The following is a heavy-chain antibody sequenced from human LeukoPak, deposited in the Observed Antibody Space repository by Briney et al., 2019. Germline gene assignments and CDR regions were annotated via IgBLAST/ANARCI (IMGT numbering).Heavy chain of an antibody. J-gene: IGHJ4*02. CDR3: ARIAHSSSWTPFDY. CDR1: GFTFSSYS. D-gene: IGHD6-13*01. Sequence: GGSLRLPCAASGFTFSSYSMNWVRQAPGKGLEWVSSISSGSSYIYYADSVKGRFTISRDNAKNSLYLQMNSLRAEDTAVYYCARIAHSSSWTPFDYWGQGTLVTVSS. V-gene: IGHV3-21*01. CDR2: ISSGSSYI.